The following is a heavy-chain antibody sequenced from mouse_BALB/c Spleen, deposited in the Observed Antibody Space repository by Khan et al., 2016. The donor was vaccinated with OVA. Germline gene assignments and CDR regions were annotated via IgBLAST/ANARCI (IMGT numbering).Heavy chain of an antibody. CDR3: TRFITTTTGYYDAMDY. CDR2: ISRGGTCT. D-gene: IGHD1-2*01. J-gene: IGHJ4*01. Sequence: EVELVESGGDLVKPGGSLKLSCAASGFTFSSYGMSWVRQTPEKGLEWVANISRGGTCTYYPDSVKGRFTITRDNAKNTLSMQMSSLKSEDTAMYYCTRFITTTTGYYDAMDYWGQGTSVTVSS. CDR1: GFTFSSYG. V-gene: IGHV5-6*01.